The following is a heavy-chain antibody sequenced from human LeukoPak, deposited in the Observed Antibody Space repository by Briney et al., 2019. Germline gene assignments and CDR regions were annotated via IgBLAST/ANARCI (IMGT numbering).Heavy chain of an antibody. V-gene: IGHV4-34*01. CDR1: GGSFSGYY. Sequence: SETLSLTCAVYGGSFSGYYWSWIRQPPGKGLEWIGEINHSESTNYNPSLKSRVTISVDTSKNQFSLKLSSVTAADTAVYYCARGVVPAAPGDYYMDVWGKGTTVTVSS. CDR2: INHSEST. D-gene: IGHD2-2*01. J-gene: IGHJ6*03. CDR3: ARGVVPAAPGDYYMDV.